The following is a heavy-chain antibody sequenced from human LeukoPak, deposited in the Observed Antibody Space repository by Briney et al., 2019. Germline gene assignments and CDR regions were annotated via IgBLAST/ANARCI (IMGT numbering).Heavy chain of an antibody. D-gene: IGHD6-13*01. CDR2: IYTSGST. CDR3: ARDYSSSDAFDI. J-gene: IGHJ3*02. V-gene: IGHV4-4*07. CDR1: GGSISSYY. Sequence: SENLSLTCTVSGGSISSYYWSWIRQPAGKGLEWIGRIYTSGSTNYNPSLKSRVTMSVDTSKNQFSLKLSSVTAADTAVYYCARDYSSSDAFDIWGQGTMVTVSS.